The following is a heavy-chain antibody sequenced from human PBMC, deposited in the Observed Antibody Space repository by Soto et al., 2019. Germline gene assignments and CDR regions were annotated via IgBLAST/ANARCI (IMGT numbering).Heavy chain of an antibody. Sequence: QVQLVESGGGIVQPGRSLRLSCAASGFTFSRYGMHWVRQAPGKGLEWVAVISSDGSNEYYGDSVKGRFTISRDNSKNTLYLQANSLRVEDTAVYYCVRPFYYDSSGYLDHWGQGTLLTVSS. CDR1: GFTFSRYG. J-gene: IGHJ4*02. CDR3: VRPFYYDSSGYLDH. CDR2: ISSDGSNE. V-gene: IGHV3-30*03. D-gene: IGHD3-22*01.